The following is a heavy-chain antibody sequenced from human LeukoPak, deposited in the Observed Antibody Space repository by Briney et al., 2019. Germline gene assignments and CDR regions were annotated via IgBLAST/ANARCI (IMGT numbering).Heavy chain of an antibody. J-gene: IGHJ4*02. CDR2: IGISSGNT. D-gene: IGHD1-1*01. V-gene: IGHV3-48*04. CDR1: GFPFSDYS. Sequence: GGFLRLSCTASGFPFSDYSMNWVRQAPGKGLEWISYIGISSGNTKYADSVKGRFTISADNARNSLYLQMNSLRVEDTAVYYCVRDHNYAFDNWGQGTLVSVSS. CDR3: VRDHNYAFDN.